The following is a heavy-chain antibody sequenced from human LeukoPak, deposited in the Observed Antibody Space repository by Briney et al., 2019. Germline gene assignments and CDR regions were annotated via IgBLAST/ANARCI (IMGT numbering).Heavy chain of an antibody. V-gene: IGHV3-64*01. D-gene: IGHD6-19*01. CDR2: ISSNGGST. J-gene: IGHJ4*02. CDR1: GFTFSSYA. CDR3: ARDDGYSSGLWDY. Sequence: PGGSLRLSCAASGFTFSSYAMHWVRQAPGKGLEYVSAISSNGGSTYYANSVKGRFTISRDNSKNTLYLQMGSLRAEDMAMYYCARDDGYSSGLWDYWGQGTLVTVSS.